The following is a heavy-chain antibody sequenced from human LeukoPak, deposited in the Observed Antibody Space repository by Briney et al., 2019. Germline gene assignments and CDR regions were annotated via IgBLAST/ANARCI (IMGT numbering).Heavy chain of an antibody. CDR1: GFTFSDYY. J-gene: IGHJ4*02. V-gene: IGHV3-11*06. D-gene: IGHD6-13*01. CDR3: ARRGIAGPEDY. Sequence: PGGSLRLSCAASGFTFSDYYMSWIRQAPGKGLEWVSYISSSSSYTNYADSVKGRFTISRDNAKNSPYLQMNSLRAEDTAVYYCARRGIAGPEDYWGQGTLVTVSS. CDR2: ISSSSSYT.